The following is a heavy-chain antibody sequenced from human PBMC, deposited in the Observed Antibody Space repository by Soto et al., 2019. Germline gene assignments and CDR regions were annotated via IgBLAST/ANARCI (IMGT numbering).Heavy chain of an antibody. CDR2: IYYSGST. J-gene: IGHJ2*01. V-gene: IGHV4-31*03. CDR1: GGSISSGGYY. CDR3: AREVAQKFRYFDL. Sequence: QVQLQESGPGLVKPSQTLSLTCTVSGGSISSGGYYWSWIRQHPGKGLEWIGYIYYSGSTYYNPSRKSRVTISVDTSKNQCSLKLSSVTAADTAVYYCAREVAQKFRYFDLWGRGTLVTVSS.